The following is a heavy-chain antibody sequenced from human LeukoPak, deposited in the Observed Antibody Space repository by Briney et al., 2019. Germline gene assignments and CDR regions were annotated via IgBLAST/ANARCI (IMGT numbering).Heavy chain of an antibody. CDR1: GGSISSSSYY. V-gene: IGHV4-39*01. Sequence: SETLSLTCTVSGGSISSSSYYWGWIRQPPGKGLEWIGTIYYSGSPYYNPSLTSRVPISVDTSKNQFSLKLSSVTAADTAVYYCARHKDYYYSYMDVWGKGTTVTISS. J-gene: IGHJ6*03. CDR3: ARHKDYYYSYMDV. CDR2: IYYSGSP.